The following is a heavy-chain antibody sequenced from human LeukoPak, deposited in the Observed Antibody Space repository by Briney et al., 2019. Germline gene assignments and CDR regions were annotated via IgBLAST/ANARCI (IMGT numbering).Heavy chain of an antibody. CDR1: GGSISSSNW. J-gene: IGHJ6*03. CDR3: ARVQSEAAGTFLYYYYYYMDV. CDR2: IYHSGST. V-gene: IGHV4-4*02. D-gene: IGHD6-13*01. Sequence: SETLSLTCAVSGGSISSSNWWSWVRQPPGKGLEWIGEIYHSGSTNYNPSLKSRVTISVDKSKNQFSLKLSSVTAADTAVYYCARVQSEAAGTFLYYYYYYMDVWGKGTTVTVSS.